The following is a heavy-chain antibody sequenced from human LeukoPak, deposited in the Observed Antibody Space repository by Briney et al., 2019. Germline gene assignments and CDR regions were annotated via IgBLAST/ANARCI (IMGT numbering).Heavy chain of an antibody. J-gene: IGHJ4*02. CDR3: ARDILYPTISASFDY. Sequence: SVKVSCKASGGTFSSYAISWVRQAPGQGLEWMGGIIPIFGTANYAQKFQGRVTITADESTSTAYMELSSLRSEDTAVYYCARDILYPTISASFDYWGQGTLVTVSS. D-gene: IGHD2-21*01. V-gene: IGHV1-69*01. CDR2: IIPIFGTA. CDR1: GGTFSSYA.